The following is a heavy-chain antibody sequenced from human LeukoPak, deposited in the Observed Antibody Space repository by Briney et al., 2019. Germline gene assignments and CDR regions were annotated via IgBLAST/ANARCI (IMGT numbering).Heavy chain of an antibody. Sequence: SETLSLTCTVSGGSISSSSYYWGWIRQPPGKGLEWIGSIYYSGSTYYNPSLKSRVTISVDTSKNQFSLKLSSVTAADTAVYYCARDAFDSSGYYYYYYYYGMDVWGQGTTVTVSS. CDR2: IYYSGST. V-gene: IGHV4-39*07. CDR1: GGSISSSSYY. J-gene: IGHJ6*02. D-gene: IGHD3-22*01. CDR3: ARDAFDSSGYYYYYYYYGMDV.